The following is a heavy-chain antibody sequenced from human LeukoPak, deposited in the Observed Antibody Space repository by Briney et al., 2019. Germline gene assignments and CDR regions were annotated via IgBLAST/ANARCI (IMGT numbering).Heavy chain of an antibody. CDR3: ARAPPDQRGYSGYEFDY. V-gene: IGHV3-7*01. J-gene: IGHJ4*02. CDR2: MKQDGSEK. Sequence: GGSLRLSCAASGFTFSSYWMSWVRQAPGKGLEWVANMKQDGSEKYYVDSVKGRFTISRDNAKNSLYLQMNSLRAEDTAVYYCARAPPDQRGYSGYEFDYWGQGTLVTVSS. D-gene: IGHD5-12*01. CDR1: GFTFSSYW.